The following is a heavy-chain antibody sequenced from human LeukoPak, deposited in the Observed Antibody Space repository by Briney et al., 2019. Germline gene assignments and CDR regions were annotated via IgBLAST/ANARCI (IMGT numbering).Heavy chain of an antibody. J-gene: IGHJ4*02. CDR2: INPNSGGT. D-gene: IGHD6-19*01. CDR3: ARKGQWQADRQRYFDY. CDR1: GYTLTGYY. V-gene: IGHV1-2*02. Sequence: ASVKVSCKASGYTLTGYYIHWVRQAPGQGLEWMGWINPNSGGTNYAQKFQGRVTMTRDTSISTAYMELSRLRSDDTAVYYCARKGQWQADRQRYFDYWGQGTLVTVSS.